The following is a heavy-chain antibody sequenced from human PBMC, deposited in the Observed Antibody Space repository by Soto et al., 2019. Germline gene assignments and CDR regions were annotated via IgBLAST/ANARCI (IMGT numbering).Heavy chain of an antibody. Sequence: GGSLRLSCSVSGFTFSAYWMHWVRQVPGKGLTWVSRISDDGSTATYADSVKGRFVISRDNAKNSLYLEMNTLRADDSGLYYCARGPRVSSTGTGAHWGRGTLVTGS. CDR1: GFTFSAYW. CDR2: ISDDGSTA. V-gene: IGHV3-74*01. J-gene: IGHJ4*02. D-gene: IGHD1-1*01. CDR3: ARGPRVSSTGTGAH.